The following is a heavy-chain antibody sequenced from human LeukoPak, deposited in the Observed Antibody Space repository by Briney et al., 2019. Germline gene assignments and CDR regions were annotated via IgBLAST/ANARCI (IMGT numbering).Heavy chain of an antibody. CDR1: GYNFIDYY. J-gene: IGHJ5*02. V-gene: IGHV1-2*02. CDR2: INPNGGGT. D-gene: IGHD4-17*01. Sequence: ASVKVSCKTSGYNFIDYYVYWVRQAPGHRLEWMGWINPNGGGTNYAQKFQGRVTMTRDTSITTAYMELSSLRSDDTAVYFCARDLAYGDPPSGFDPWDQGTLVTVSS. CDR3: ARDLAYGDPPSGFDP.